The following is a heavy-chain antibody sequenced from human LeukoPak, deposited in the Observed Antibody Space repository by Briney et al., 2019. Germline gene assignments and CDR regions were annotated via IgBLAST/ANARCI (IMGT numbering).Heavy chain of an antibody. Sequence: ASVKVSCKASGYTFASYDINWVRQATGQGLEWMGWMNPNSGNTGYAQKFQGRATMTRNTSISTAYMELSSLRSEDTAVYYCARVGSRTPDSNWFDPWGQGTLVTVSS. CDR3: ARVGSRTPDSNWFDP. CDR1: GYTFASYD. CDR2: MNPNSGNT. J-gene: IGHJ5*02. D-gene: IGHD5-12*01. V-gene: IGHV1-8*01.